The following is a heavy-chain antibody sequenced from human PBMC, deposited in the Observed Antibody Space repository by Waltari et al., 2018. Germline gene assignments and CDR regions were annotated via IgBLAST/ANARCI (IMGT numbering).Heavy chain of an antibody. CDR2: IKQHGSEK. Sequence: EVQLVESGGGLVQPGGSLRLSCAASGFTFSSYWMSLVRKAPGKGLDCVVNIKQHGSEKYYVDSVKGRFTISRDNAKNSLYLQMNSLRAEDTAVYYCASEPYSSSYYFDYWGQGTLVTVSS. J-gene: IGHJ4*02. CDR3: ASEPYSSSYYFDY. D-gene: IGHD6-6*01. CDR1: GFTFSSYW. V-gene: IGHV3-7*01.